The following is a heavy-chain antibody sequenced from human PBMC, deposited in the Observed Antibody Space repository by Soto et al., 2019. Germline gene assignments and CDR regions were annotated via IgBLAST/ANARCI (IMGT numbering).Heavy chain of an antibody. D-gene: IGHD5-12*01. J-gene: IGHJ4*02. CDR3: VRDSGSGYDLTPLVY. CDR2: IFHSGST. V-gene: IGHV4-4*02. CDR1: GVSINTNNW. Sequence: TSETLSLTCAVSGVSINTNNWWSWVRQPPGKGLEWIGEIFHSGSTNFNPSLNSRVTISLDKSKNQLSLTLTSVTAADTAMYYCVRDSGSGYDLTPLVYWGQGTLVTVSS.